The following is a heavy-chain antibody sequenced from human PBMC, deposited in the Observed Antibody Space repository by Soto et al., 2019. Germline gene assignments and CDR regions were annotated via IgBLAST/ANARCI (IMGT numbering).Heavy chain of an antibody. CDR3: ARDQVGALDV. J-gene: IGHJ6*04. V-gene: IGHV3-7*01. Sequence: EVQVVESGGGLVQPGGSLRLSCAASGFSFSNYWMAWVRQAPGQGLEWVANIKEDGSVKQYADSVKGRFTISRDNGKNSQYLHMNSLRAEDTAVYYCARDQVGALDVWGKGTTVTVSS. CDR2: IKEDGSVK. CDR1: GFSFSNYW. D-gene: IGHD1-26*01.